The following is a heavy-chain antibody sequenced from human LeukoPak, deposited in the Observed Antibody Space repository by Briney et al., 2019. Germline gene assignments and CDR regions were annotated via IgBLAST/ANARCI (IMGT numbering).Heavy chain of an antibody. CDR1: GFTFSYDA. CDR3: AREASGTNHF. J-gene: IGHJ4*02. CDR2: ISSTGGST. D-gene: IGHD1-26*01. V-gene: IGHV3-23*01. Sequence: PGGSLRLSCAASGFTFSYDAMAWVRQAPGKGLEWVSTISSTGGSTHYADSVKGRFTISRDNSKNTLLLQLHSLRAEDTAIYYCAREASGTNHFGGQGTRVSVSS.